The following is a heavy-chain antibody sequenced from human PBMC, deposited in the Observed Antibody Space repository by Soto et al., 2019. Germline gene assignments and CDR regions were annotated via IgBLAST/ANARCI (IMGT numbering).Heavy chain of an antibody. CDR2: INPLPTTGST. D-gene: IGHD6-13*01. CDR1: GYIFTNYY. V-gene: IGHV1-46*01. CDR3: ARDLAAAAY. Sequence: QVQLVQSGAEVTKPGASVKVSCKASGYIFTNYYIHWVRQAPGQGLEWMAIINPLPTTGSTNYAQKFQGRVTVTRDTSTSTVYMELSSLGSEDTAIYYCARDLAAAAYWGQGTLVTVSS. J-gene: IGHJ4*02.